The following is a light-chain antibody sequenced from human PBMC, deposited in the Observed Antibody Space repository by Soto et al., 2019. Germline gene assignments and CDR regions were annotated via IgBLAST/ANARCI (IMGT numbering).Light chain of an antibody. CDR2: AAS. V-gene: IGKV1-12*01. CDR1: QPISSW. CDR3: QLANSFPT. Sequence: DIQMTQSPSSVSASVGDRVTITCRASQPISSWLAWYQQKPGEAPKLLIFAASTLQSGVPSRFSGRGAWTHFTLTISSLQPEDSAIYYCQLANSFPTFGRGTRVDLK. J-gene: IGKJ1*01.